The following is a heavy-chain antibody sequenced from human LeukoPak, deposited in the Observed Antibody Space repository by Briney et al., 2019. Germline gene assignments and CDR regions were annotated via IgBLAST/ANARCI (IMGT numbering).Heavy chain of an antibody. D-gene: IGHD1-26*01. J-gene: IGHJ4*02. V-gene: IGHV1-2*06. CDR3: ARVEWELLPYFDY. CDR2: INPNSGGT. CDR1: GYTFTGYY. Sequence: ASVKVSCKASGYTFTGYYMHWVRQAHGQGLEWMGRINPNSGGTNYAQKFQGRVTMTRDTSISTAYMELSRLRSDDTAVYYCARVEWELLPYFDYWGQGTLVTVSS.